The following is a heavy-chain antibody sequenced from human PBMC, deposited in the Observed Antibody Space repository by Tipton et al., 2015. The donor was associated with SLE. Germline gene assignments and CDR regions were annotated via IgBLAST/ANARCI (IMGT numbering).Heavy chain of an antibody. CDR1: GGSISSSSYY. J-gene: IGHJ4*02. CDR2: MYYGGKT. CDR3: AVRFLERVDY. Sequence: TLSLTCSVSGGSISSSSYYWGWIRQAPGKGLEWIGSMYYGGKTFHNPSLQSRLTISVDTSKNQFSLRLSSVTAADTAVYYCAVRFLERVDYWGQGKLVTVSS. D-gene: IGHD3-3*01. V-gene: IGHV4-39*07.